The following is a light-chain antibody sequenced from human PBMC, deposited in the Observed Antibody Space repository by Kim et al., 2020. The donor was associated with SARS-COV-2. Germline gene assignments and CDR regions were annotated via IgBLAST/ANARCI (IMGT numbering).Light chain of an antibody. CDR1: QSISNP. CDR3: QQYESYWT. Sequence: DIQMTQSPSTLSASVGDRVTITCRASQSISNPLAWYQLKPGKAPNLLIYKASILESGVPSRFSGSGSGTEFTLTVSSLQPDDFAIYYCQQYESYWTFGQGTKVYIK. V-gene: IGKV1-5*03. J-gene: IGKJ1*01. CDR2: KAS.